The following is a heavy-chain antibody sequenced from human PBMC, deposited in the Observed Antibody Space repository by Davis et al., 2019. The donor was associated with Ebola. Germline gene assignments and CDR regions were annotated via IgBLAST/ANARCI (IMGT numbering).Heavy chain of an antibody. CDR1: GYTFTSYG. Sequence: AASVKVSCKASGYTFTSYGISWVRQAPGQGLEWMGWISAYNGNTNYAQKFQGRVTITRDTSASTAYMELSSLRSEDTAVYYCARLKDSSGYYTSPYNWFDPWGQGTLVTVSS. D-gene: IGHD3-22*01. CDR3: ARLKDSSGYYTSPYNWFDP. V-gene: IGHV1-18*01. J-gene: IGHJ5*02. CDR2: ISAYNGNT.